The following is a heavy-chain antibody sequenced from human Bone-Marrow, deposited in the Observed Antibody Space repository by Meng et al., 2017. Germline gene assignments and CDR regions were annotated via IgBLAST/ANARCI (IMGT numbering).Heavy chain of an antibody. CDR2: IIPIFGTA. CDR1: GGTSSSYA. Sequence: QDKVVQSGAGVKKPGSSGKASCKASGGTSSSYAISWLRPAPGQGLEWRGGIIPIFGTANYAQKFQGRVTITTDESTSTAYMELSSLRSEDTAVYYCARFSVVTGYWFDPWGQGTLVTVSS. D-gene: IGHD4-23*01. CDR3: ARFSVVTGYWFDP. J-gene: IGHJ5*02. V-gene: IGHV1-69*05.